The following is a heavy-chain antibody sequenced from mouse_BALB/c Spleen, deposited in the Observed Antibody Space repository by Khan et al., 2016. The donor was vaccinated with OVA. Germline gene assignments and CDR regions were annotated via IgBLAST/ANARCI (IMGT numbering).Heavy chain of an antibody. Sequence: EVELVESGGGLVRPGGSLKLSCAASGFSFTTYTMSWVRQTPERRLEWVATINSGSTYTYYPDSVKGRFTISRDHAKNTLYLQMSSLKSEDTAMYYCTRDGNYAHWYFDVWGAGTTVTVSS. CDR3: TRDGNYAHWYFDV. CDR2: INSGSTYT. J-gene: IGHJ1*01. V-gene: IGHV5-6-4*01. D-gene: IGHD2-1*01. CDR1: GFSFTTYT.